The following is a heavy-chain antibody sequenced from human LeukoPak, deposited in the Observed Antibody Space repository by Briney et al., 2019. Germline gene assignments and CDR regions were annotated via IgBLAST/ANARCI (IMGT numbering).Heavy chain of an antibody. D-gene: IGHD4-23*01. CDR1: GGTFSSYA. Sequence: SVKVSCKASGGTFSSYAISWVRQAPGQGLEWMGRIIPILGIANYAQKFRGRVTITADKSTSTAYIELSSLRSEDTAVYYCAETTVVTHTDWYFDLWGRGTLVTVSS. J-gene: IGHJ2*01. CDR2: IIPILGIA. V-gene: IGHV1-69*04. CDR3: AETTVVTHTDWYFDL.